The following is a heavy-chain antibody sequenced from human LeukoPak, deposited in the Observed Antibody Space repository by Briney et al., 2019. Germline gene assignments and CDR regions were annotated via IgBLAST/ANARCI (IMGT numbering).Heavy chain of an antibody. CDR1: GFTFSSYG. J-gene: IGHJ6*03. CDR2: ISGSGGST. V-gene: IGHV3-23*01. Sequence: GGSLRLSCAASGFTFSSYGMSWVRQAPGKGLEWVSAISGSGGSTYYADSVKGRFTISRDNSKNSLYLQMNSLRAEDTAVYYCARYDEYRPPDSSGWSYFYYYMDVWGKGTTVTVSS. CDR3: ARYDEYRPPDSSGWSYFYYYMDV. D-gene: IGHD6-19*01.